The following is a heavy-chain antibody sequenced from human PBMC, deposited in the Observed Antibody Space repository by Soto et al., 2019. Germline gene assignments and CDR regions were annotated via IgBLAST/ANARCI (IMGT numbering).Heavy chain of an antibody. Sequence: ASVKVSCKASGYTFTSYYMHWVRQAPGQGLEWMGIINPSGGSTSYAQKFQGRVTMTRDTSTSTVYMELSSLRSEDTAVYYCATPNHYYDSSGYYPIGYWGQGTLVTSPQ. D-gene: IGHD3-22*01. CDR1: GYTFTSYY. J-gene: IGHJ4*02. CDR2: INPSGGST. V-gene: IGHV1-46*01. CDR3: ATPNHYYDSSGYYPIGY.